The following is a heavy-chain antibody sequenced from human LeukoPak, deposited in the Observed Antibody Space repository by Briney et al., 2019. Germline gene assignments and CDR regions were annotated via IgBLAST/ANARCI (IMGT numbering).Heavy chain of an antibody. J-gene: IGHJ4*02. Sequence: GASVKVSCKASGYTFTSYAMHWVRQAPGQRLEWMGWINAGNGNTKYSQKFQGWVTMTRDTSISTAYMELSRLRSDDTAVYYCARGSKWDLGDYWGQGTLVTVSS. CDR3: ARGSKWDLGDY. V-gene: IGHV1-3*01. D-gene: IGHD1-26*01. CDR1: GYTFTSYA. CDR2: INAGNGNT.